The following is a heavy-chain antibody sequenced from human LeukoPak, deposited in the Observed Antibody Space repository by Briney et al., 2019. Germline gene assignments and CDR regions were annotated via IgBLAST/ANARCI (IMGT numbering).Heavy chain of an antibody. CDR2: ISGSGDTT. CDR1: GFPFSLYW. Sequence: GGSLRLSCAASGFPFSLYWMSWVRQAPGKGLEWVSAISGSGDTTYFADSVKGRFTISRDNSKNTLYLQMNSLRAEDTAVYYCAKDRVGATLYFDFWGQGTLLTVSS. V-gene: IGHV3-23*01. J-gene: IGHJ4*02. CDR3: AKDRVGATLYFDF. D-gene: IGHD1-26*01.